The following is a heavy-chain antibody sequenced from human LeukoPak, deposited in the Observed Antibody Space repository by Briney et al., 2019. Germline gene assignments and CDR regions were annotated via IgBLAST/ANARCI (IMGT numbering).Heavy chain of an antibody. CDR3: ARVRVGATSIDY. CDR1: GYTFIGYY. J-gene: IGHJ4*02. Sequence: ASVKVSCKASGYTFIGYYMHWVRQAPGQGLEWMGWINPNSGGTNYAQKFQGRVTMTRDTSNSTAYMELSRLRSDDTAVYYCARVRVGATSIDYWGQGTLVTVSS. CDR2: INPNSGGT. D-gene: IGHD1-26*01. V-gene: IGHV1-2*02.